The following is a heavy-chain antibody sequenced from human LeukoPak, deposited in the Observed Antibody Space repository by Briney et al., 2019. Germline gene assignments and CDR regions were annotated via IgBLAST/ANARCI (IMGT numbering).Heavy chain of an antibody. CDR2: IYSGDNT. Sequence: PGGSLRLSCAASGFTVSSNYMSWVRQAPGKGLEWVSVIYSGDNTYYADSVKGRFTISRDNSKNTLSLQMNSLRAEDTAVYYCAKQILPAYWGQGTLVTVSS. CDR1: GFTVSSNY. CDR3: AKQILPAY. J-gene: IGHJ4*02. V-gene: IGHV3-66*04. D-gene: IGHD2-15*01.